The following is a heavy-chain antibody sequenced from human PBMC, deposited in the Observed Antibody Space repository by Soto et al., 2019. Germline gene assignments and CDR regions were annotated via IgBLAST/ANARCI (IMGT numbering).Heavy chain of an antibody. CDR1: GDSVSSNSAG. CDR3: ARGEQYSGRIFDY. V-gene: IGHV6-1*01. D-gene: IGHD1-26*01. J-gene: IGHJ4*01. Sequence: SQTLSLTCAFTGDSVSSNSAGWSWVRQSPSRGLEWLGRTYYRSKWYYEYAVSVRGRITINPDTSKNQYSLQLKSVTPEDTAVYFCARGEQYSGRIFDYWGQGPLVTISS. CDR2: TYYRSKWYY.